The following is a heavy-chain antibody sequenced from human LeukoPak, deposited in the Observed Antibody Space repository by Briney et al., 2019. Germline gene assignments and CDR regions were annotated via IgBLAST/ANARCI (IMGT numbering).Heavy chain of an antibody. J-gene: IGHJ1*01. V-gene: IGHV3-48*04. CDR3: ATYSSLNRREFQY. D-gene: IGHD3-22*01. CDR1: GFTFSSYS. Sequence: GGSLRLSCAASGFTFSSYSMNWVRQAPGKGLEWVSYISSSSTIYYADSVKGRFTISRDNAKNSLYLQMNSLRAEDTAVYYCATYSSLNRREFQYWGQGTLLTVSS. CDR2: ISSSSTI.